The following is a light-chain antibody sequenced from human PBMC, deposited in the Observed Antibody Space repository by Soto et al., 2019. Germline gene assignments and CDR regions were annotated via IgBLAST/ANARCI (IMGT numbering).Light chain of an antibody. CDR1: QTVRAF. CDR3: HQHIHWPPRT. J-gene: IGKJ1*01. V-gene: IGKV3-11*01. CDR2: AAS. Sequence: EVVLTQSPATLSLSPGERATLSCRASQTVRAFLDWYQQKPGQAPRLLIYAASNRATGIPDSFSGSGSGTDFTLTISSREPEDVVVYYCHQHIHWPPRTFGQGTRVEIQ.